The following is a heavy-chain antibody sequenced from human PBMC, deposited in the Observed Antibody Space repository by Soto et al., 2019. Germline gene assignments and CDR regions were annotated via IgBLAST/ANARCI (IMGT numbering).Heavy chain of an antibody. CDR2: INRSGST. CDR3: PRAHYYGKDY. Sequence: PSDTLSLTCTVSGGSISSSSYYWGWIRQPPGKGLEWIGKINRSGSTNYNPSLKSRVTISVDTSKNQFSLKLSSVTAADTDVYYCPRAHYYGKDYWGQGTLVNVSS. V-gene: IGHV4-39*07. CDR1: GGSISSSSYY. J-gene: IGHJ4*02. D-gene: IGHD3-10*01.